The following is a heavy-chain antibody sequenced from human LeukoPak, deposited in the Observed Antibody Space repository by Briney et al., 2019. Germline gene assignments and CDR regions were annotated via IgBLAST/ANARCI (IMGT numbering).Heavy chain of an antibody. CDR2: IWSDGYKK. D-gene: IGHD3-22*01. Sequence: HPGKSLRLSCAASGFTFSSYGMHWIRQAPGKGLEWVAVIWSDGYKKYYAESVKGRFTVSRDTSKNTLYLQMDSLRAEDTAVYYRARDDDTSGHYSYFQHWGQGTLVTVSS. V-gene: IGHV3-33*01. CDR1: GFTFSSYG. J-gene: IGHJ1*01. CDR3: ARDDDTSGHYSYFQH.